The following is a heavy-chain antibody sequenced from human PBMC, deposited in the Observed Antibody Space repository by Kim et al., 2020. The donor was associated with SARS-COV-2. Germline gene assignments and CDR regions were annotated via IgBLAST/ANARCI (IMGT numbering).Heavy chain of an antibody. CDR1: GGSISSSDYY. D-gene: IGHD2-15*01. CDR2: IYYSGST. CDR3: AGPLGYCGGDCDS. V-gene: IGHV4-39*01. J-gene: IGHJ4*02. Sequence: SETLSLTCTVSGGSISSSDYYWGWIRQPPGKGLEWIGNIYYSGSTYYNPSLKSRVTISVDTSKNQFSLKLSSVTAADTAVYYCAGPLGYCGGDCDSWGQGTMVTVSS.